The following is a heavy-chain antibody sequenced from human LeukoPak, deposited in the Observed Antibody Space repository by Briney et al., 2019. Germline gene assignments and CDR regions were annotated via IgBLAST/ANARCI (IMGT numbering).Heavy chain of an antibody. CDR3: ARDFRLLAAAGEPVFDY. J-gene: IGHJ4*02. CDR2: ISSSSSTI. CDR1: GFTFSTYN. Sequence: GGSLRLSCAASGFTFSTYNMNWVRQAPGKGLEWVSYISSSSSTIYYADSVKGRFTISRDNAKNSLYLQMNSLRDDDTAVYYCARDFRLLAAAGEPVFDYWGQGTLVTVSS. V-gene: IGHV3-48*02. D-gene: IGHD6-13*01.